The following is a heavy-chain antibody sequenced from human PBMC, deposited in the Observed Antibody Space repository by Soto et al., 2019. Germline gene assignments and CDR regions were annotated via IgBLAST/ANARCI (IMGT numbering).Heavy chain of an antibody. CDR3: ARSEGGYFFGMDV. J-gene: IGHJ6*02. V-gene: IGHV1-69*06. Sequence: QVQLVQSGAEVKKPGSSVKVSCKASGGNFASYAIFWVRQAPGQGLEWMGGIIPIFGTPTYAQKFQGRVTIKANKPTNTAYMEMNSLAFEDTAVYYCARSEGGYFFGMDVWGQGTTVTAS. CDR1: GGNFASYA. D-gene: IGHD3-3*01. CDR2: IIPIFGTP.